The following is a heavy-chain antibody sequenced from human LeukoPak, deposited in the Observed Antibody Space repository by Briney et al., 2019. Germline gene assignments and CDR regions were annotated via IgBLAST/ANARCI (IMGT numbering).Heavy chain of an antibody. V-gene: IGHV3-15*01. Sequence: GGSLRLSCAASGFAFSNAWMSWVRQAPGKGLEWVGRIKSKTDGGATDYAAPVKGRFTISRDDSKNTLYLQMNSLKTEDTAVYYCTTEVLYHFWSAYRYFDYWGQGTLVTVSS. D-gene: IGHD3-3*01. CDR3: TTEVLYHFWSAYRYFDY. CDR2: IKSKTDGGAT. J-gene: IGHJ4*02. CDR1: GFAFSNAW.